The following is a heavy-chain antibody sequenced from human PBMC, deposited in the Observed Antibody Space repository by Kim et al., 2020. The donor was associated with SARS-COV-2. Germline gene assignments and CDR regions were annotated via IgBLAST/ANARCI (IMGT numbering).Heavy chain of an antibody. CDR2: IYYSGST. J-gene: IGHJ6*03. Sequence: SETLSLTCTVSGGSISSYYWSWIRQPPGKGLEWIGYIYYSGSTNYNPSLKSRVTISVDTSKNQFSLKLSSVTAADTAVYYCARTNSGSYSKGVWYMDVWGKGTTVTVSS. V-gene: IGHV4-59*08. CDR1: GGSISSYY. CDR3: ARTNSGSYSKGVWYMDV. D-gene: IGHD1-26*01.